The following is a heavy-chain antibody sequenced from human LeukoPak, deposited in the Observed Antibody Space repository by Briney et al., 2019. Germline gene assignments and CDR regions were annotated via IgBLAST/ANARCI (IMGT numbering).Heavy chain of an antibody. V-gene: IGHV3-23*01. J-gene: IGHJ6*03. CDR1: GFTFSSYA. D-gene: IGHD1-26*01. CDR2: ISGSGGST. CDR3: AKSVWELRAAYYYYMDV. Sequence: GGSLRLSCAASGFTFSSYAMSWVRQAPGKGLEWVSAISGSGGSTYYAFSVKGRFTISRDNSKNTLYLQMNSLRAEDTAVYYCAKSVWELRAAYYYYMDVWGKGTTVTVSS.